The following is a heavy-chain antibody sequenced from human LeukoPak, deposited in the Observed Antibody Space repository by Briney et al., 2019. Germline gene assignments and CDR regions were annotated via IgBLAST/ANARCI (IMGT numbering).Heavy chain of an antibody. J-gene: IGHJ4*02. CDR2: IIPIFGTT. D-gene: IGHD3-22*01. V-gene: IGHV1-69*05. CDR3: ARGKDTSAYRALDS. CDR1: GDTFSSSA. Sequence: GASVKVSCRASGDTFSSSAISWVRQAPGQGLEWMGGIIPIFGTTDYAQKFRGRITITTDESTSTAYMEIGSLRSEDSAVYYCARGKDTSAYRALDSWGQGTLVTVSS.